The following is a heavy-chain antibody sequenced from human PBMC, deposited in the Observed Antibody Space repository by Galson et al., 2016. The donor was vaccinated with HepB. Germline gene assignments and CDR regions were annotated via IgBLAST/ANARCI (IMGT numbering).Heavy chain of an antibody. V-gene: IGHV3-30-3*01. D-gene: IGHD1-1*01. CDR1: GFTFSSYA. Sequence: SLRLSCAGSGFTFSSYAMHWVRQAPGKGLEWVAVISYDGNNKYYADSVKGRFNISRDNSKNTLYLQMNSLRAEDTAVYYCSSSATGIADYWGQGTLVTVSS. CDR3: SSSATGIADY. J-gene: IGHJ4*02. CDR2: ISYDGNNK.